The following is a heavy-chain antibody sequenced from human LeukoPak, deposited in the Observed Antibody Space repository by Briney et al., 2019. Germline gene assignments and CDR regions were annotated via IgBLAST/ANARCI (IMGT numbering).Heavy chain of an antibody. V-gene: IGHV1-2*02. CDR3: ARGFKRSEMATPRGVGAFDI. CDR1: GYTFTGYY. D-gene: IGHD5-24*01. J-gene: IGHJ3*02. Sequence: ASVKVSSKASGYTFTGYYMHWVRQAPGQGLEWMGWINPNSGGTNYAQKFQGRVTMTRDTSISTAYMELSRLRSDDTAVYYCARGFKRSEMATPRGVGAFDIWGQGTMVTVSS. CDR2: INPNSGGT.